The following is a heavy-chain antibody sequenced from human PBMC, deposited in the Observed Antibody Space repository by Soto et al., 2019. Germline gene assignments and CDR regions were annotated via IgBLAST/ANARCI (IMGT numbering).Heavy chain of an antibody. CDR2: ISGSGGST. CDR3: EKRGTYGPSPGGYYYYMDV. CDR1: GFTFSSYA. Sequence: EVQLLESGGGLVQPGGSLRLSCAASGFTFSSYAMSWVRQAPGKGLEWVAAISGSGGSTYYADSVKGRFTISRDNSKNTLYLQMNSLRAEDTAVYYCEKRGTYGPSPGGYYYYMDVWGKGTTVTVSS. J-gene: IGHJ6*03. V-gene: IGHV3-23*01. D-gene: IGHD4-17*01.